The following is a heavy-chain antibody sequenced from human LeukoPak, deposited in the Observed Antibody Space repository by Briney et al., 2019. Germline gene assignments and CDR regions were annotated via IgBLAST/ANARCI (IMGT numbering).Heavy chain of an antibody. D-gene: IGHD1-7*01. J-gene: IGHJ4*02. Sequence: GGSLRLSCATSGFTFSSYSMNWVRQAPGKGLEWVSSISSSSSYIYYADSVKGRFTISRDNAKNSLYLQMNSLRAEDTAVYYCATTPLWNYERDYWGQGTLVTVSS. CDR1: GFTFSSYS. CDR3: ATTPLWNYERDY. V-gene: IGHV3-21*01. CDR2: ISSSSSYI.